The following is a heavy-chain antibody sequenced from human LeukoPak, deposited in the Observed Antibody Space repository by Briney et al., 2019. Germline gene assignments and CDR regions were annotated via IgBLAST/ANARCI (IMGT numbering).Heavy chain of an antibody. V-gene: IGHV3-53*01. CDR3: ARGEPVS. Sequence: GGSLRLSCAASGFTVSTNYMTWVRQAPGKGLEWVSVLYSGGSTYYADSVKGRFTISRDNSKNTRYLQMNSLRVEDTAMYYCARGEPVSWGQGTLVTVSS. J-gene: IGHJ5*02. CDR1: GFTVSTNY. CDR2: LYSGGST.